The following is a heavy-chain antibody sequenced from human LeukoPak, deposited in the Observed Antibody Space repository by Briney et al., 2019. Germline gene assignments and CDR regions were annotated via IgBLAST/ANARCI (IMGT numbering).Heavy chain of an antibody. CDR1: GFTFSSYS. CDR3: ARDQGRDGTMILRSPYYYYYLDV. D-gene: IGHD3-22*01. Sequence: GGSLRLSCAASGFTFSSYSMNWVRQAPGKGLEGVSYISSSSSTIYYADSVKGRFTISRDNAKNSLYLQMNSLRAEDTAVYYCARDQGRDGTMILRSPYYYYYLDVWGKGTTVTVSS. J-gene: IGHJ6*03. CDR2: ISSSSSTI. V-gene: IGHV3-48*01.